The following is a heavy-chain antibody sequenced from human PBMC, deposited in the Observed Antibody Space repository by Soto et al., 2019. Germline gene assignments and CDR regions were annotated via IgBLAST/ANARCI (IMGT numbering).Heavy chain of an antibody. CDR2: IYHSGST. J-gene: IGHJ4*02. Sequence: PSETLSLTCAVSGYSISSGYYWGWIRQPPGKGLEWIVSIYHSGSTYYNPSPKSRVTISVDTSKNQFSLKLSSVTAADTAVYYCARGGQRYCSGGSCYSFDYWGQGTLVTVSS. V-gene: IGHV4-38-2*01. CDR3: ARGGQRYCSGGSCYSFDY. CDR1: GYSISSGYY. D-gene: IGHD2-15*01.